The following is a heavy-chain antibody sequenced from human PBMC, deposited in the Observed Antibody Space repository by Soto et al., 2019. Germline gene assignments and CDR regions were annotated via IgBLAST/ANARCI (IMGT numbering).Heavy chain of an antibody. CDR3: AHRIAARLDY. CDR2: IYWDDDK. Sequence: QITLKESGPTLVKPTQTLTLTCTFSGLSLSTSGVGVGWIRQPPGKAPEWLALIYWDDDKRYTPSLKSRLTSTEDTSKPQLVLTRTNMDPLDTATYYCAHRIAARLDYRGQGALVTVSS. V-gene: IGHV2-5*02. J-gene: IGHJ4*02. D-gene: IGHD6-6*01. CDR1: GLSLSTSGVG.